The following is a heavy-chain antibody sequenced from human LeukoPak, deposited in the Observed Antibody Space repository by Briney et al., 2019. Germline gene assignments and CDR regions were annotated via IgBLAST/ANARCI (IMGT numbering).Heavy chain of an antibody. V-gene: IGHV3-7*05. J-gene: IGHJ4*02. CDR3: ARQLSGWYDADPY. CDR2: IKEDGSRN. CDR1: GFTFRNYW. D-gene: IGHD6-19*01. Sequence: PGGSLRLSCAASGFTFRNYWMSWVRQAPGKGLEWVANIKEDGSRNHYVDSVKGRFTISRDNAKGSLYLQMNSLRAEDTAVYYCARQLSGWYDADPYWGQGTLVTVSS.